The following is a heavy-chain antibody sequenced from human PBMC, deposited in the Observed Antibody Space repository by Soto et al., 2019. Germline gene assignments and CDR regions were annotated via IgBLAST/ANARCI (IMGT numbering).Heavy chain of an antibody. D-gene: IGHD2-21*02. Sequence: ASVKVSCKPSGYTFNTYYLHWVRQAPGQALEWMGVIHPSGGGTTYAQKFLGRVTVTRDTSTSTVFMELSSLRSDDTAVYYCARGGHIAVVTASFDYWGQGTLVTVPQ. CDR1: GYTFNTYY. CDR2: IHPSGGGT. V-gene: IGHV1-46*02. CDR3: ARGGHIAVVTASFDY. J-gene: IGHJ4*02.